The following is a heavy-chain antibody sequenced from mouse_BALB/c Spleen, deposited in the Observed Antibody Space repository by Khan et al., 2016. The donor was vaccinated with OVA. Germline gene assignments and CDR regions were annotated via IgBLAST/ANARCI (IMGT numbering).Heavy chain of an antibody. Sequence: QVQLKESGAELVRPGASVTLSCKASGYTFTDYELHWVKQTPVHGLEWTGAIDPEADFTAYNQKFKGKATLTADKSSSTAYMELRSLTSEDSAVYYCTSRVYGSSYGFAYWGHGTLVAVS. J-gene: IGHJ3*01. CDR1: GYTFTDYE. D-gene: IGHD1-1*01. CDR2: IDPEADFT. CDR3: TSRVYGSSYGFAY. V-gene: IGHV1-15*01.